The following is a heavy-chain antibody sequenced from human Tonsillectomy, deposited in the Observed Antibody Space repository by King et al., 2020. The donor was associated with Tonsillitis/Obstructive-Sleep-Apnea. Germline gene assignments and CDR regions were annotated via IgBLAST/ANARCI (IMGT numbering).Heavy chain of an antibody. CDR3: ARELPPGDTFSRGYYMDV. CDR2: ISYDGSYK. CDR1: GFTFRSHA. D-gene: IGHD2-21*01. Sequence: VQLVESGGGVVQPGRSLRLSCAASGFTFRSHAMHWVRQAPGKGLEWVAVISYDGSYKYFAKSVKGRFTISRDNSNNTLYLQMNSLRADDTAVFYCARELPPGDTFSRGYYMDVWGRGTTVTVSS. J-gene: IGHJ6*03. V-gene: IGHV3-30*04.